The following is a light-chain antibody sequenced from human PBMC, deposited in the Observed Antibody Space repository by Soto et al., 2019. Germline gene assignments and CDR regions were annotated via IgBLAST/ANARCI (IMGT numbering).Light chain of an antibody. J-gene: IGLJ3*02. CDR2: DVS. CDR1: SGDVGHYNL. Sequence: QYALTQPHSVSGSPGQSVTISCSGTSGDVGHYNLVSWYQHHPGKAPKLIIYDVSTRPSGVPDRFSVSKSGNTASLTISGLQSEEEDDFYCCSYAGSYTWVFGGGTKLTGL. V-gene: IGLV2-11*01. CDR3: CSYAGSYTWV.